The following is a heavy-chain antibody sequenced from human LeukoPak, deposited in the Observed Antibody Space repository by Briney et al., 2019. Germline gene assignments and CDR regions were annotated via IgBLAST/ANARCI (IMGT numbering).Heavy chain of an antibody. V-gene: IGHV1-8*01. D-gene: IGHD1-26*01. CDR3: ARVGATTVGSGYYYYYMDV. CDR1: GYTFTSYD. Sequence: ASVKVSCKASGYTFTSYDINWVRQATGQGLEWMGWMNPNSGNTGYAQKFQGRVTMTRDTSISTAYMELSRLRSDDTAVYYCARVGATTVGSGYYYYYMDVWGKGTTVTVSS. CDR2: MNPNSGNT. J-gene: IGHJ6*03.